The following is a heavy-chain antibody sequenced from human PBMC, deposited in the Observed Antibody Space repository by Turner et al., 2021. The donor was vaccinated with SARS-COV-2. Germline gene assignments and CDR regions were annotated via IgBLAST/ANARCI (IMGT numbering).Heavy chain of an antibody. D-gene: IGHD4-4*01. V-gene: IGHV4-39*01. CDR1: GGSISSSSYY. Sequence: QLQLQESGPGLVKPSETLSLTCSVSGGSISSSSYYLGWIRQPPGKGPEWIGSVYYRGNTYYNPSLESRVTISVDTSNNQFSLKLNSVTAADTAVYYCARVKSTVTTYYYYYMDVWGKGTTVTVSS. CDR2: VYYRGNT. CDR3: ARVKSTVTTYYYYYMDV. J-gene: IGHJ6*03.